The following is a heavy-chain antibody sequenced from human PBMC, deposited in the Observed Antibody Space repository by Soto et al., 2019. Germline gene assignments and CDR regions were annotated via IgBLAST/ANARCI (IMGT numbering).Heavy chain of an antibody. CDR1: GYTFTSYY. Sequence: QVQLVQSGAEVKKPGASVKVSCKASGYTFTSYYMHWVRQAPGQGLEWMGIINPSGGSTSYAQKFQGSVPMTRDTSTSTVYMELSSLRSEDTAVYYCARVGYYYDSSGRYWYFALWGRGTLVTVSS. V-gene: IGHV1-46*01. J-gene: IGHJ2*01. D-gene: IGHD3-22*01. CDR3: ARVGYYYDSSGRYWYFAL. CDR2: INPSGGST.